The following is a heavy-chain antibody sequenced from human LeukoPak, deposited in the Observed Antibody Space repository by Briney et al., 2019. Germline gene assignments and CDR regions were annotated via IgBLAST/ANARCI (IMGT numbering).Heavy chain of an antibody. Sequence: PSETLSLTCTVSGGSISSGPYYWGWIRQPPGKGLEWIGNIYYGENTYYNPSLKSRVTISIDTSKNQFSLKVTSMTAEDTAVYYCARVEVQLCIDYWGQGTLVTVSS. J-gene: IGHJ4*02. D-gene: IGHD5-18*01. CDR1: GGSISSGPYY. CDR3: ARVEVQLCIDY. CDR2: IYYGENT. V-gene: IGHV4-39*07.